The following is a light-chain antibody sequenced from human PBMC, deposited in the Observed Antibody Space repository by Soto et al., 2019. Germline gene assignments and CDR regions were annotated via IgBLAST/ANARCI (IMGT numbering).Light chain of an antibody. Sequence: DIQLTQSPSSLSASVGDRVIITCQPSQDITNYLNWYQQKPGKAPRLLIAGASKLETGVPSRFSGSRSGTDYTFTIGSLQPEDIATYYCQHYANLPYTFGQGTKLEIK. CDR1: QDITNY. CDR2: GAS. J-gene: IGKJ2*01. CDR3: QHYANLPYT. V-gene: IGKV1-33*01.